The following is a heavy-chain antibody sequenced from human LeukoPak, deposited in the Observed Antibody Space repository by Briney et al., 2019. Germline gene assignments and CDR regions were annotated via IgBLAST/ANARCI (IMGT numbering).Heavy chain of an antibody. CDR3: AKNSPPSLWFGELFVDY. J-gene: IGHJ4*02. D-gene: IGHD3-10*01. V-gene: IGHV3-23*01. Sequence: GGSLRLSCAASGFTFSSDAMSWVRQAPGKGLEWVSASSGSGGSTYYADSVKGRFTISRDNSKNTLCLQMNSLRAEDTAVYYCAKNSPPSLWFGELFVDYWGQGTLVTVSS. CDR2: SSGSGGST. CDR1: GFTFSSDA.